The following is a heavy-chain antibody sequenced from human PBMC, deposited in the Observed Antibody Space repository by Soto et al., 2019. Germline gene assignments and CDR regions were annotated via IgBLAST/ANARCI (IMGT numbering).Heavy chain of an antibody. D-gene: IGHD3-16*02. CDR2: INHSGST. CDR1: GGSFSGYY. V-gene: IGHV4-34*01. J-gene: IGHJ4*02. CDR3: ATKGGLTYYDYIWGSYRYDSPAFDY. Sequence: SETLSLTCAVYGGSFSGYYWSWIRQPPGKGLEWIGEINHSGSTNYNPSLKSRVTISVDTSKNQFSLKLSSVTAADTAVYYCATKGGLTYYDYIWGSYRYDSPAFDYWGQGTLVTVSS.